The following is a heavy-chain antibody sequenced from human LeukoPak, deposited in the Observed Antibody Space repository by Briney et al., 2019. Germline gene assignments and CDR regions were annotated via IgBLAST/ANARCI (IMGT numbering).Heavy chain of an antibody. CDR2: INHSGST. V-gene: IGHV4-34*01. CDR1: GGSFSGYY. CDR3: ARGVAVAGTSSHNWFDP. J-gene: IGHJ5*02. D-gene: IGHD6-19*01. Sequence: SETLPLTCAVYGGSFSGYYWSWIRQPPGKGLEWIGEINHSGSTNYNPSLKSRVTISVDTSKNQFSLKLSSVTAADTAVYYCARGVAVAGTSSHNWFDPWGQGTLVTVSS.